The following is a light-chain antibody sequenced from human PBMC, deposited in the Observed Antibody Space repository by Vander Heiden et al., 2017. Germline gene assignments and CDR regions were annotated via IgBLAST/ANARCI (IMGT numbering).Light chain of an antibody. J-gene: IGLJ3*02. V-gene: IGLV1-44*01. CDR1: SSNIGSNT. Sequence: QSVLTQPPSASGTPGQRVTISCSGSSSNIGSNTVHWYQQLPGTAPKLLIYGNSQRPSGVPDRFSGSKSGTSASLAISGLQSEDEADYYCAAWDDTLKGVFGGGTKLTVL. CDR2: GNS. CDR3: AAWDDTLKGV.